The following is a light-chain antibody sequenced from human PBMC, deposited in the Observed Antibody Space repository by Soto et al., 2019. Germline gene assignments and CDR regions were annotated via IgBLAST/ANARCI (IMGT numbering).Light chain of an antibody. Sequence: DIVLTQSPGTLSLSPGERATLSCRASQVIASSHLAWHQQKPGQAPRLLIFDTSRRATGIPDRFSGSGSETDFTLTINRLEPEDFAVYYCQQYTNSITLGQGTRLEIK. CDR1: QVIASSH. J-gene: IGKJ5*01. V-gene: IGKV3-20*01. CDR2: DTS. CDR3: QQYTNSIT.